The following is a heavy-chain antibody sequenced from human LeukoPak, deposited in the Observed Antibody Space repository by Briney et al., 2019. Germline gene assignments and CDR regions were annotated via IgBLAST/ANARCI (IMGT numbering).Heavy chain of an antibody. V-gene: IGHV3-21*04. J-gene: IGHJ4*02. CDR1: GGSISSYS. CDR3: AKPLGGSYLFDR. D-gene: IGHD1-26*01. CDR2: ISSSSSYI. Sequence: ETLSLTCTVSGGSISSYSMNWVRQAPGKGLEWVSSISSSSSYIYYAASVKGRFTISRDTSKKILYLQMDSLRPEDTAVYYCAKPLGGSYLFDRWGQGTLVTVSS.